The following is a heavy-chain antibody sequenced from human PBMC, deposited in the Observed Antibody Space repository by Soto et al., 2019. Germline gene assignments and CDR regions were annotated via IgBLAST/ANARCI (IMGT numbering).Heavy chain of an antibody. CDR1: GGSISSGGYY. CDR2: IYYSGST. V-gene: IGHV4-31*03. D-gene: IGHD4-17*01. Sequence: SETLSLTCTVSGGSISSGGYYWSWIRQHPGKGLEWIGYIYYSGSTYYNPSLKSRVTISVDTSKNQFSLKLSSVTAADTAVYYCARVETSSLDYGDSFYYYYGMDVWGQGTTVTVSS. J-gene: IGHJ6*02. CDR3: ARVETSSLDYGDSFYYYYGMDV.